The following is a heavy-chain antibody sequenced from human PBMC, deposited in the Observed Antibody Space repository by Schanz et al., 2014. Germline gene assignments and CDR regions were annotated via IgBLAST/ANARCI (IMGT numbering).Heavy chain of an antibody. V-gene: IGHV3-33*01. CDR1: GFIFSNYG. CDR2: IWSDGSGK. D-gene: IGHD3-3*01. Sequence: QVQLVESGGGVVQPGGSLRLSCAASGFIFSNYGMHWVRQAPGKGLEWVAVIWSDGSGKYYADSVKGRFTISRDSPKNTLYLQMNSLGAEDPAVYYWARGIDLSDFWSGSPPKGGANDYWGQGTQVTVSS. CDR3: ARGIDLSDFWSGSPPKGGANDY. J-gene: IGHJ4*02.